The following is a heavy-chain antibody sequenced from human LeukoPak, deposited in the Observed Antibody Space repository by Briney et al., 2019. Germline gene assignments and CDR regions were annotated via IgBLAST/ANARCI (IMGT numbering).Heavy chain of an antibody. J-gene: IGHJ6*03. Sequence: ASVKVSCKASGYTFTSYGISWVRQAPGQGLEWMGWISAYNGNTNYAQKLQGRVTMTTDTSTSTAYMELRSLRSDDTAVYYCARVGSRDSPYYYMDVWGKGTTVTVSS. CDR3: ARVGSRDSPYYYMDV. D-gene: IGHD3-22*01. CDR2: ISAYNGNT. V-gene: IGHV1-18*01. CDR1: GYTFTSYG.